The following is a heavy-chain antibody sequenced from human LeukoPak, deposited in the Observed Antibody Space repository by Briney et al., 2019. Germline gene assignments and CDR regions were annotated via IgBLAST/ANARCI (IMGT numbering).Heavy chain of an antibody. J-gene: IGHJ4*02. CDR1: GFTFSSYA. CDR2: ISYDGSNK. CDR3: ARGNMVRVEGEVY. D-gene: IGHD3-10*01. V-gene: IGHV3-30-3*01. Sequence: GGFLRLSCAASGFTFSSYAMHWVRQAPGKGLEWVAVISYDGSNKYYADSVKGRFTISRDNSKNTLYLQMNSLRAEDTAVYYCARGNMVRVEGEVYWGQGTLVTVSS.